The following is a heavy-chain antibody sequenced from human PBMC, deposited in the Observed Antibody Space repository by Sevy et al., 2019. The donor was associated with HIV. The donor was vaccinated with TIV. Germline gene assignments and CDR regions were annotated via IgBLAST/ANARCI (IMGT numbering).Heavy chain of an antibody. J-gene: IGHJ4*02. CDR3: ARLSSSGYEY. CDR2: VYHRDSDT. V-gene: IGHV5-51*01. Sequence: GESLKISCKASGYSFTPYWIGWVRQMPGKGLEWMGIVYHRDSDTRYSPSFQGHVTISADKSISTAYLQWSSLKASDTAMYYCARLSSSGYEYWGQGTLVTVSS. CDR1: GYSFTPYW. D-gene: IGHD3-22*01.